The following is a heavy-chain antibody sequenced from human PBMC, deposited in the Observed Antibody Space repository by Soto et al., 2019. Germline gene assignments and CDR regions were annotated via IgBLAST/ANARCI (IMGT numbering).Heavy chain of an antibody. CDR2: INQSGNT. CDR1: GGSFSGYY. CDR3: ARPSYALNWDFHYGMQV. D-gene: IGHD2-2*01. Sequence: ASETLSLTCAVSGGSFSGYYWTWIRQIPGKGLEWIGEINQSGNTKYNPSLMSLVTMSVDTSRNQFSLKLRSVTAADTAVYYCARPSYALNWDFHYGMQVWGQGTSVTVSS. V-gene: IGHV4-34*01. J-gene: IGHJ6*02.